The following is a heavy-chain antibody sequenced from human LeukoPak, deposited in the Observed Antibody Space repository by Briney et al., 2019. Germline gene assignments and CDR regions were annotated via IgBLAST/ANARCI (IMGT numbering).Heavy chain of an antibody. J-gene: IGHJ4*02. D-gene: IGHD3-22*01. V-gene: IGHV4-59*01. CDR2: IYYRGST. CDR1: GGSINDYY. CDR3: ARADYDTSAYYYTFDY. Sequence: SETLSLTCTVSGGSINDYYWSWIRQPPEKGLEWIGYIYYRGSTNYNPSLKSRVTISVDTSKNQFSLKLSSVTAADTAVYYCARADYDTSAYYYTFDYWGQGTLVTVSS.